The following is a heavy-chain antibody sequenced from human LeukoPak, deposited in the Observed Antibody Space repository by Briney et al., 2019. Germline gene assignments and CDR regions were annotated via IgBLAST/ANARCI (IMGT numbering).Heavy chain of an antibody. CDR1: GVSISSGDYS. V-gene: IGHV4-30-2*01. CDR3: ARVGRTDWFDP. D-gene: IGHD3-10*01. CDR2: IYYSGST. J-gene: IGHJ5*02. Sequence: PSETLSLTCAVSGVSISSGDYSWSWIRQPPGKGLEWVGYIYYSGSTYYNPSLKSRVTISGDRSKNQFSLKLSSVIAADTAVYYCARVGRTDWFDPWGQGTLVTVSS.